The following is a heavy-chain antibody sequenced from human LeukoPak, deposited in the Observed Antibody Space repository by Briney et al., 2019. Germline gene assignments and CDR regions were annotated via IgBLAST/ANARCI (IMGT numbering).Heavy chain of an antibody. Sequence: SETLSLTCTVSGGSISSSSYYWGWIRQPPGKGLEWIGSIYYSGSTYYNPSLKSRVTISVDTSKNQFSLKLSSVTAADTAVYYCARYPIVVVPAAISFDYWGQGTLVTVSS. CDR2: IYYSGST. CDR1: GGSISSSSYY. J-gene: IGHJ4*02. V-gene: IGHV4-39*07. CDR3: ARYPIVVVPAAISFDY. D-gene: IGHD2-2*02.